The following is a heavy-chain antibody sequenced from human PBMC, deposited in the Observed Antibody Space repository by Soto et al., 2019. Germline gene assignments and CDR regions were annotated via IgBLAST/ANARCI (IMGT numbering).Heavy chain of an antibody. CDR2: IYWDADK. Sequence: QITLKESGPTLVKPTQTLTLTCTFSGFSLSTSGVDVGWIRQPPGKALEWLALIYWDADKRYSPALKSRLTITKGTSRNQVVLTMTNMDPLDTATYYCAHRRPYSNSPEYFFDYWGQGILVTVSS. V-gene: IGHV2-5*02. D-gene: IGHD6-6*01. J-gene: IGHJ4*02. CDR1: GFSLSTSGVD. CDR3: AHRRPYSNSPEYFFDY.